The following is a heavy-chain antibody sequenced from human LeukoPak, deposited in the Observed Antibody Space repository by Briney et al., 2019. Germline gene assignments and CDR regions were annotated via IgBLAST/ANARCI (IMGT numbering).Heavy chain of an antibody. D-gene: IGHD6-13*01. CDR2: IYYSGNT. Sequence: SETLSLTCTVSGGSISSSSYFWGWIRQPPGKGLEWIGSIYYSGNTYYNPSLKSRVTISLDTSKNQFSLKLSSVTAADTAVYYCASSSSWYGGDYWGQGTLVTVSS. J-gene: IGHJ4*02. CDR1: GGSISSSSYF. CDR3: ASSSSWYGGDY. V-gene: IGHV4-39*01.